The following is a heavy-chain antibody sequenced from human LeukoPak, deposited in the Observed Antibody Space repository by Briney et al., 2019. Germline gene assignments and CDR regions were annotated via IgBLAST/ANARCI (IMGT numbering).Heavy chain of an antibody. V-gene: IGHV1-2*02. J-gene: IGHJ5*01. CDR3: AREVAPRPGWVDS. Sequence: ASVKVSCKPSGYTLIGYYIHWVRQAPGQRHEWMGWLYPNSGGTNYAQNFQGTVTMTRYTAISTAYMELGNLRSDGTAVYYCAREVAPRPGWVDSWGQGTLVTVSS. D-gene: IGHD6-6*01. CDR1: GYTLIGYY. CDR2: LYPNSGGT.